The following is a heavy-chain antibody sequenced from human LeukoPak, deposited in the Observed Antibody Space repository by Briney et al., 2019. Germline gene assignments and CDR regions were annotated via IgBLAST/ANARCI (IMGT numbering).Heavy chain of an antibody. CDR2: INYSGST. D-gene: IGHD3-22*01. V-gene: IGHV4-34*01. CDR3: ARSSKYYYDSSGYSSMGPYDY. Sequence: PSETLSLTCAVYGGSFSDYYWSWIRQPPGKGLEWLGEINYSGSTNYNPSLKSRVTISVDTSKNQFSLKLSSVTAADTAVYYCARSSKYYYDSSGYSSMGPYDYWGQGTLVTVSS. J-gene: IGHJ4*02. CDR1: GGSFSDYY.